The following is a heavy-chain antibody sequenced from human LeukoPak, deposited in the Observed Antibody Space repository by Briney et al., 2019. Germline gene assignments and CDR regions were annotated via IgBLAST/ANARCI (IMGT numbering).Heavy chain of an antibody. Sequence: SETLSLTCTVSGGSISSNKYYWGWIRQPPGKGLGWIGSIYYSGSTYYNPSLKSRVTISVDTSKNQFSLKLSSVTAADTAVFYCATPYSGGYHGLDIWGQGTMVTVSS. V-gene: IGHV4-39*01. CDR1: GGSISSNKYY. CDR3: ATPYSGGYHGLDI. J-gene: IGHJ3*02. CDR2: IYYSGST. D-gene: IGHD1-26*01.